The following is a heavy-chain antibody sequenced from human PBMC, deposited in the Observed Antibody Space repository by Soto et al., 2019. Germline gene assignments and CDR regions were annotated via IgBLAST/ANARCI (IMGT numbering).Heavy chain of an antibody. CDR3: ARDGDYGDEYGMDV. Sequence: EVQLVESGGDLVQPGGSLRLSCAASGFTFSSYSMNWVRQAPGKGLEWVSYISSSSSTVYYADSVKGRFTISRHNAKNSLYQQMNSLRDEDTAVYYCARDGDYGDEYGMDVWGQGTTVTVSS. CDR1: GFTFSSYS. V-gene: IGHV3-48*02. J-gene: IGHJ6*02. D-gene: IGHD4-17*01. CDR2: ISSSSSTV.